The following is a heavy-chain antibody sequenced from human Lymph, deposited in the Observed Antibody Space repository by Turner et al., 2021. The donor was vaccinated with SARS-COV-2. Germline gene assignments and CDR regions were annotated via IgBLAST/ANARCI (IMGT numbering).Heavy chain of an antibody. V-gene: IGHV3-23*01. CDR3: AKDPNWYVLSAVDY. CDR2: ISDCGGST. CDR1: CFTFSNYA. Sequence: EVQLLASGGGLVQSGGSLRLSLAASCFTFSNYAMSWVRQDPGNGLNCVSIISDCGGSTYYAVSVKGRFTIYRDNSKNTLYLKMNSLVAEDTAVYYCAKDPNWYVLSAVDYWGQGTLVTFSS. J-gene: IGHJ4*02. D-gene: IGHD1-1*01.